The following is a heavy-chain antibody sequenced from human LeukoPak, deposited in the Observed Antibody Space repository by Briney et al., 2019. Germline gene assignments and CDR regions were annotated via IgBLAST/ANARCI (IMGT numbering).Heavy chain of an antibody. CDR2: IWHDGSRE. CDR1: GFILSNYG. CDR3: AKDERGGWSGYFDN. J-gene: IGHJ4*02. D-gene: IGHD2-15*01. V-gene: IGHV3-33*06. Sequence: VGSLGLSRGASGFILSNYGMQWDRQGPGKGREWVAVIWHDGSREFYAGSVRGRFSISRDDSKNTVYLQMNILRAEDTALYYCAKDERGGWSGYFDNWGRGAIVTV.